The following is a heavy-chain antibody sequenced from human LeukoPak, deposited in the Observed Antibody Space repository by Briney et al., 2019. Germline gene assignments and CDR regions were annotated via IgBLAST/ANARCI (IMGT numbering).Heavy chain of an antibody. J-gene: IGHJ3*02. V-gene: IGHV4-4*02. CDR1: GGSISSSNW. CDR3: ARARGAAVAGNDAFDI. Sequence: SETLSLTCAVSGGSISSSNWWSWVRQPPGKGREWIGSIYYSGNTYYNASLKSQVTISVDTSKNQFSLKLSSVTAADTAVYYCARARGAAVAGNDAFDIWGQGTMVTVSS. D-gene: IGHD6-19*01. CDR2: IYYSGNT.